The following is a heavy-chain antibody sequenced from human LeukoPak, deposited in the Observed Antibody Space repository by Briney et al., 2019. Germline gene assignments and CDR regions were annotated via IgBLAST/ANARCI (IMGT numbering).Heavy chain of an antibody. CDR2: ISTYTGNT. CDR3: ARDYGSAY. Sequence: GASVKVSCKASGYIFTNYDISWVRQVPGQGLEWMGRISTYTGNTNYAQKLQGRVTMTTDTSTSTAYMELRSLTSDDTAMYYCARDYGSAYWGQGTLVTVSP. CDR1: GYIFTNYD. V-gene: IGHV1-18*04. D-gene: IGHD4-17*01. J-gene: IGHJ4*02.